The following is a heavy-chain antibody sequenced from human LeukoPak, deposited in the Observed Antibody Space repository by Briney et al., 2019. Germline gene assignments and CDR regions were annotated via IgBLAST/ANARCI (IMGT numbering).Heavy chain of an antibody. V-gene: IGHV3-7*03. D-gene: IGHD3-9*01. CDR1: GFTFSSYA. Sequence: GGSLRLSCAASGFTFSSYAMHWVRQAPGKGLEWVANIKQDGSEKYYVDSVKGRFTISRDNAKNSLYLQMNSLRAEDTAVYYCARVLRYFDPSYYYYGMDVWGQGTTVTASS. CDR2: IKQDGSEK. J-gene: IGHJ6*02. CDR3: ARVLRYFDPSYYYYGMDV.